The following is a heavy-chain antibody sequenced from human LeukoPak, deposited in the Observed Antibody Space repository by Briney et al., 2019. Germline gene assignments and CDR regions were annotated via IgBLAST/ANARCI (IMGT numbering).Heavy chain of an antibody. CDR3: AREIAAAGKDYYYGMDV. D-gene: IGHD6-13*01. CDR1: GYTFTSYY. Sequence: ASVKVSCKASGYTFTSYYMHWVRQAPGQGLEWMGIINPSGGSTSYAQKFQGRVTMTRDTSTSTVYMELSSLRSEDTAVYYCAREIAAAGKDYYYGMDVWGQGTTVTVSS. J-gene: IGHJ6*02. CDR2: INPSGGST. V-gene: IGHV1-46*01.